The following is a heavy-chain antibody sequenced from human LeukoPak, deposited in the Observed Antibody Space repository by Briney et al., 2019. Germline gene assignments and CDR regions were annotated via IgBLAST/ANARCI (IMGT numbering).Heavy chain of an antibody. J-gene: IGHJ3*02. CDR1: GINFGASI. CDR2: LSFDESS. CDR3: AREGHSSGFAPAFDT. Sequence: GGSLRLSCATSGINFGASIMHWIRQAPGMGLEWVAGLSFDESSYYGGSVEGRFIISGDNSKRTLYLQMNSLKVEDTALYYCAREGHSSGFAPAFDTWGQGTMVTVSS. V-gene: IGHV3-30*04. D-gene: IGHD6-19*01.